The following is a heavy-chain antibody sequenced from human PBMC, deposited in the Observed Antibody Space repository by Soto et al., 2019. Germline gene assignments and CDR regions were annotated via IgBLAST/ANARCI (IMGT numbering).Heavy chain of an antibody. Sequence: QVQLVQSGAEVKKPGASVKVSCKASGYTFTSYDINWVRQATGQGLEWMGWMNPNSGNTGYAKKFQGRVTMNRNTKINTAYMEMSRLRSQKTSIYYCERERKASNPFDYWCKETMVTVSS. CDR2: MNPNSGNT. D-gene: IGHD3-3*02. J-gene: IGHJ4*02. V-gene: IGHV1-8*01. CDR1: GYTFTSYD. CDR3: ERERKASNPFDY.